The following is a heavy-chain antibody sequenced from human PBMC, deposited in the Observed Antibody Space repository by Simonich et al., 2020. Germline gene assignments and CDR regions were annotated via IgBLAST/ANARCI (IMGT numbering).Heavy chain of an antibody. CDR1: GGSFSGYY. D-gene: IGHD1-1*01. Sequence: QVQLQQWGAGLLKPSETLSLTCAVYGGSFSGYYWSWIRQPPGQGLEWIGEINHSEGTNYNPSLKRRVTISVDTSKNQFSLKLSSVTAADTAVYYCPRHLQLGPFDYWGQGTLVTVSS. J-gene: IGHJ4*02. CDR2: INHSEGT. CDR3: PRHLQLGPFDY. V-gene: IGHV4-34*01.